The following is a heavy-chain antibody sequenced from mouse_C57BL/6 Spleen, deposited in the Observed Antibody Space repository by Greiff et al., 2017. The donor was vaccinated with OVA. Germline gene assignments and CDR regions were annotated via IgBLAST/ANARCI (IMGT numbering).Heavy chain of an antibody. V-gene: IGHV1-55*01. CDR2: IYPGSGST. J-gene: IGHJ3*01. CDR1: GYTFTSYW. D-gene: IGHD2-4*01. Sequence: QVQLQQPGAELVKPGASVKMSCKASGYTFTSYWITWVKQRPGQGLEWIGDIYPGSGSTNYNEKFKSKATLTVDTSSSTAYMQLSSLTSEDSAVYYCARREDEYDGAWFAYWGQGTLVTVSA. CDR3: ARREDEYDGAWFAY.